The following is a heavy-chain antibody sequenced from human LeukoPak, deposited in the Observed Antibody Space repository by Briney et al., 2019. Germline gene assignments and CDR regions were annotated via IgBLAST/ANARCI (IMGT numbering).Heavy chain of an antibody. CDR2: IWYDGSNK. CDR3: ARDVGYCSGGSCYASYYFDY. J-gene: IGHJ4*02. Sequence: GGFLRLSCAASGFTFSSYGMHWVRQAPGKGLEWVAVIWYDGSNKYYADSVKGRFTISRDNSKNTLYLQMNSLRAEDTAVYYCARDVGYCSGGSCYASYYFDYWGQGTLVTVSS. V-gene: IGHV3-33*01. CDR1: GFTFSSYG. D-gene: IGHD2-15*01.